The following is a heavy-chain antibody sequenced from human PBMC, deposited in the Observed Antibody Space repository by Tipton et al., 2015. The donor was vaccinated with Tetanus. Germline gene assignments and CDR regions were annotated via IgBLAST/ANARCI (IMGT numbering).Heavy chain of an antibody. Sequence: QLVQSGAEMKKPGASVKVSCKASGYTFTGYYIYWVRQAPGQGLEWMGWIDPNSGATVYAQKFQGGVTMTRDTSISTAYMELRSLRSDDTAVYYCARDRGDYIYYGMDVWGPGTTVTVS. CDR3: ARDRGDYIYYGMDV. CDR2: IDPNSGAT. J-gene: IGHJ6*02. V-gene: IGHV1-2*02. D-gene: IGHD3-22*01. CDR1: GYTFTGYY.